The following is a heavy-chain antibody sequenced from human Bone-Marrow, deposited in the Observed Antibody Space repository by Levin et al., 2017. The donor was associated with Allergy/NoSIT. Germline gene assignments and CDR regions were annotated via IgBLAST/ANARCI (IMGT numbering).Heavy chain of an antibody. Sequence: LSLTCAASGFSFSSYAMAWVRQAPGEGLEWVSTISGDGANTFHADSVKGRFTISRDNSKNILFLQMNSLRAEDTALYYCARDCGGSWYSSNFWGQGTLVTVSS. J-gene: IGHJ4*02. D-gene: IGHD2-15*01. V-gene: IGHV3-23*01. CDR2: ISGDGANT. CDR3: ARDCGGSWYSSNF. CDR1: GFSFSSYA.